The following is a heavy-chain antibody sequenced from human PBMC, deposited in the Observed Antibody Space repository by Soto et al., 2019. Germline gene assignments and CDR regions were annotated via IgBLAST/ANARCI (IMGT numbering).Heavy chain of an antibody. CDR3: ARLGRRSGYDLVRPFDY. Sequence: GASVKVSCKASGGTFSSYTISWVRQDPGQGLEWMGRIIPILGIANYAQKFQGRVTITADKSTSTAYMELSSLRSEDTAVYYCARLGRRSGYDLVRPFDYWGQGTLVTVSS. D-gene: IGHD5-12*01. CDR1: GGTFSSYT. J-gene: IGHJ4*02. V-gene: IGHV1-69*02. CDR2: IIPILGIA.